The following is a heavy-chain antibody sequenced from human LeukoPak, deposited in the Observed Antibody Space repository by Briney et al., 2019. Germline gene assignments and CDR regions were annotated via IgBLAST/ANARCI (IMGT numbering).Heavy chain of an antibody. CDR2: IYHSGST. V-gene: IGHV4-30-2*01. CDR1: GCSISSATYS. J-gene: IGHJ2*01. CDR3: ARGRWYFDL. Sequence: SETLSLTCAVSGCSISSATYSWTRIRQPPGKGLEWIGYIYHSGSTYYNPSLKSRVTISVDRSKNKVSLKLNSVTAADTAVYYCARGRWYFDLWGRGTLVTVSS.